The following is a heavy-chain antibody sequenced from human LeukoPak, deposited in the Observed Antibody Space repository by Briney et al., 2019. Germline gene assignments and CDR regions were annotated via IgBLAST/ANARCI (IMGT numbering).Heavy chain of an antibody. Sequence: SETLSLTCTVSGGSISSSSYYWGWIRQPPGKGLEWIGSIYYSGSTYYNPSLKSRVTISVDTSKNQFSLKLSSVTAADTAVYYCARSTVVTTFDYWGQGTLVTVSS. CDR2: IYYSGST. CDR3: ARSTVVTTFDY. V-gene: IGHV4-39*07. CDR1: GGSISSSSYY. J-gene: IGHJ4*02. D-gene: IGHD4-23*01.